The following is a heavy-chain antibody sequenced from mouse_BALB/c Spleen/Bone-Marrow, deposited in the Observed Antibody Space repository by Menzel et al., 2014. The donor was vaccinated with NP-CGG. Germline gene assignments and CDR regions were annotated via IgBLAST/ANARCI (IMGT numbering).Heavy chain of an antibody. CDR2: ILPGSGST. CDR1: GYTFSSYW. J-gene: IGHJ2*01. V-gene: IGHV1-9*01. Sequence: VKLMESGAELMKPGASMKISCKATGYTFSSYWIEWVKQRPGHGLEWIGEILPGSGSTNYNEQFKGKATFTADASSSTVYMELSSLTSEDSAVYYCARFYYGNPTGYFDYWGQGTTLTVSS. D-gene: IGHD2-1*01. CDR3: ARFYYGNPTGYFDY.